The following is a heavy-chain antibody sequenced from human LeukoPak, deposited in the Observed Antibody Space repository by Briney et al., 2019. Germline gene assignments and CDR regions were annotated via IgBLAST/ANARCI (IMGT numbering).Heavy chain of an antibody. CDR1: GGSISSGDYY. V-gene: IGHV4-30-4*08. J-gene: IGHJ2*01. D-gene: IGHD6-25*01. CDR2: IYYSGST. Sequence: SQTLSLTCTVSGGSISSGDYYWSWIRQPPGEGLEWIGYIYYSGSTNYNPSLKSRVTISVDTSNNQFSLKLSSVTAADTAVYYCARIPAVGWYFDLWGRGTLVTASS. CDR3: ARIPAVGWYFDL.